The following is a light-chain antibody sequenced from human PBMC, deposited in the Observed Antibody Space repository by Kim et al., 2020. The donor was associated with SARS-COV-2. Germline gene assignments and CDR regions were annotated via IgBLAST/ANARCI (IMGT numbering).Light chain of an antibody. CDR3: QQRRTWPLT. CDR1: QSSGDW. CDR2: DAS. V-gene: IGKV3-11*01. J-gene: IGKJ4*01. Sequence: MSPGERATLSCRASQSSGDWIAWYQQKSGQAPRLLIYDASNRATGIPARFSGSGSGTDFTLTISSLEPEDFAVYYCQQRRTWPLTFGGGTKVDIK.